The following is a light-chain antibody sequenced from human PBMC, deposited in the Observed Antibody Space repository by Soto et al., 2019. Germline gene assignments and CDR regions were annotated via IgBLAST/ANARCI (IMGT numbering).Light chain of an antibody. CDR1: QSISSW. Sequence: DIQMTQSPSTLSASVGDRVTITCRASQSISSWLAWYQQKPGQAPQLLIYDASNLESGVPSRFSGGGSGTEFTLTISSLQPDDFATYYCQQYNTYSTFGQGTKVDSK. CDR2: DAS. CDR3: QQYNTYST. V-gene: IGKV1-5*01. J-gene: IGKJ1*01.